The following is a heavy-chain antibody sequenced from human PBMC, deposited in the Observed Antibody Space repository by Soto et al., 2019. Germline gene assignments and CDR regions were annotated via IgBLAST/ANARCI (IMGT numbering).Heavy chain of an antibody. Sequence: PGESLKISCKGSGYSFTIYCIGWVLQMPWKGLEWMGIIYPGDSDTRYSPSFQGQVTISADKSISTAYLQWSSLKASDTAMYYCTRSPGIQLWYGFHAFDIWGQGTMVTVSS. V-gene: IGHV5-51*01. J-gene: IGHJ3*02. D-gene: IGHD5-18*01. CDR2: IYPGDSDT. CDR3: TRSPGIQLWYGFHAFDI. CDR1: GYSFTIYC.